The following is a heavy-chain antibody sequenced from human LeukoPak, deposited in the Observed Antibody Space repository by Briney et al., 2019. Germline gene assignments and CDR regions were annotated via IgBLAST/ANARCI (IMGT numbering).Heavy chain of an antibody. CDR2: INSDGSST. Sequence: PGGSLRLSCAASGFTFSSYWMHWVRQAPGKGLVWVSRINSDGSSTSYADSVKGRFTLSRDNAKNTLYLQMNSLRAEDTAVYYCARGLYSSGWYYFDYWGQGTLVTVSS. V-gene: IGHV3-74*01. J-gene: IGHJ4*02. D-gene: IGHD6-19*01. CDR3: ARGLYSSGWYYFDY. CDR1: GFTFSSYW.